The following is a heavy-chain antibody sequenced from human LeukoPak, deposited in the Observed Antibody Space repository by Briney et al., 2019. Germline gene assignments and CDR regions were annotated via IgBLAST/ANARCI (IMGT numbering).Heavy chain of an antibody. CDR2: ISSSSSYI. J-gene: IGHJ6*03. CDR3: ARDPPPLDFWSGYLGGCMDV. CDR1: GFTFSSYS. V-gene: IGHV3-21*01. Sequence: GGSLRLSCAASGFTFSSYSMNWVRQAPGKGLEWVSSISSSSSYIYYADSVKGRFTISRDNAKNSLYLQMNSLRAEDTAVYYCARDPPPLDFWSGYLGGCMDVWGKGTTVTVSS. D-gene: IGHD3-3*01.